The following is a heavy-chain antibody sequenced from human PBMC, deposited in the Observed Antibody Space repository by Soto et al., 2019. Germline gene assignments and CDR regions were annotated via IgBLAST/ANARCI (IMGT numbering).Heavy chain of an antibody. Sequence: SETLSLTCSVSGGSISRYYWSWIRQPPGKGLEWIGYAYYSGDTGYNPSLQSRVTMAVDTSKNQVSLKLTSVTAADTAVYYCARDRSTYGGGGTGEVKENWFDPWGQRALVTVSS. CDR3: ARDRSTYGGGGTGEVKENWFDP. J-gene: IGHJ5*02. CDR1: GGSISRYY. D-gene: IGHD2-8*01. CDR2: AYYSGDT. V-gene: IGHV4-59*01.